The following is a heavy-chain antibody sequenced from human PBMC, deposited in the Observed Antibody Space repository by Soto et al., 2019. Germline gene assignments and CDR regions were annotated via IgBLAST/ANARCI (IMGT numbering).Heavy chain of an antibody. CDR3: AREIGYYGSGSPVL. J-gene: IGHJ4*02. Sequence: SETLSPTCTVSGGSISSGGYYWSWIRQHPGKGLEWIGYIYYSGSTYYNPSLKSRVTISVDTSKNQFSLKLSSVTAADTAVYYCAREIGYYGSGSPVLWGQGTLVTVSS. D-gene: IGHD3-10*01. CDR1: GGSISSGGYY. CDR2: IYYSGST. V-gene: IGHV4-31*03.